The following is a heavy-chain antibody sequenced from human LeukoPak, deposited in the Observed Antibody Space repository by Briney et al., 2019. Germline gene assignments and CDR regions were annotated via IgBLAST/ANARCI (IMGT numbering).Heavy chain of an antibody. J-gene: IGHJ6*02. D-gene: IGHD2-8*02. CDR2: INYSGTT. CDR1: GGSISSYS. Sequence: SETLSLTCTVFGGSISSYSWSWIRQPPGKGLEWVGSINYSGTTNYIPPLKSRVTISVDTSKSQFSLKMTSVTAADTAVYYCARHGPGGYYNYGMDVWGRGTTVTVSS. CDR3: ARHGPGGYYNYGMDV. V-gene: IGHV4-59*08.